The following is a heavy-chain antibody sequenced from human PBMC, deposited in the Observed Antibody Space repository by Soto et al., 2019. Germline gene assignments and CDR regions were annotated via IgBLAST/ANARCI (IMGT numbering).Heavy chain of an antibody. D-gene: IGHD3-3*01. Sequence: VAVISYAGSNKYYADSVKGRFTISRDNSKNTLYLQMNSLRAEDTAVYYCARGSDDFWSGYFSWGSYYGMDVWGQGTTVTVSS. CDR2: ISYAGSNK. J-gene: IGHJ6*02. CDR3: ARGSDDFWSGYFSWGSYYGMDV. V-gene: IGHV3-30-3*01.